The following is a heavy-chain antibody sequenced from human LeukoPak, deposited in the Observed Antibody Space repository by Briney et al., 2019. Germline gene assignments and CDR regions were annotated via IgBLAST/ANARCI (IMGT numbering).Heavy chain of an antibody. CDR1: GYTFTDYY. CDR3: ARGEHATILGDY. J-gene: IGHJ4*02. Sequence: GASVKVSCKASGYTFTDYYMHWVRQAPGQGLEWMGIINPSGGSTSYAQKFQGRVTMTRDMSTSTVYMELSSLRSEDTAVYYCARGEHATILGDYWGQGTLVTVSS. V-gene: IGHV1-46*01. CDR2: INPSGGST. D-gene: IGHD3-3*01.